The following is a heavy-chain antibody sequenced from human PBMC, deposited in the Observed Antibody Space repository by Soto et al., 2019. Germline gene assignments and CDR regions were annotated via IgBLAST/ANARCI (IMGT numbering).Heavy chain of an antibody. CDR1: GFSLSNYA. V-gene: IGHV3-30-3*01. CDR2: ISNDGITT. D-gene: IGHD6-6*01. Sequence: RGSLRISCAASGFSLSNYALHWVRQAPGKGLEWLAVISNDGITTFYANSVKGRFTISRDNSENTLYLQIYSLRADDTAVYHCARSYSSSSGEPADYWGQGT. CDR3: ARSYSSSSGEPADY. J-gene: IGHJ4*02.